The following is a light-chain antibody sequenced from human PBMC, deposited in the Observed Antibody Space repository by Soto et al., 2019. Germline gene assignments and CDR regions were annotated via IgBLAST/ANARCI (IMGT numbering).Light chain of an antibody. J-gene: IGLJ1*01. Sequence: ALTQRGAVSESPAQSITIYCTGSSSDIGGYNYVSWYQQHPGEAPKLMIYDVNIRPSGISTRFSGSKSGNTASLTISGLQAEDEADYYCSSYTGNTSYVFGTGTKVTVL. CDR3: SSYTGNTSYV. V-gene: IGLV2-14*01. CDR2: DVN. CDR1: SSDIGGYNY.